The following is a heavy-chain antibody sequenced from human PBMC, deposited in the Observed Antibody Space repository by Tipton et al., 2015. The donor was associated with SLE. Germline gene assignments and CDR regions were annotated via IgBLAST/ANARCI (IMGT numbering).Heavy chain of an antibody. CDR2: IYYSGST. Sequence: TLSLTCTVSGGSISSYYWSWIRRPPGKGLEWIGYIYYSGSTNYNPSLKSRVTISVDTSKNQFSLKLSSVTAADTAVYFCARETGIGFNWNSFKRFDPWGQRPLVIVSS. CDR3: ARETGIGFNWNSFKRFDP. CDR1: GGSISSYY. V-gene: IGHV4-59*12. D-gene: IGHD1-7*01. J-gene: IGHJ5*02.